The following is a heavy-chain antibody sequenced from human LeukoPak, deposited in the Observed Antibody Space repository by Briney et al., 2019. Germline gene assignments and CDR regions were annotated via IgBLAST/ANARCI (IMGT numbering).Heavy chain of an antibody. D-gene: IGHD6-6*01. J-gene: IGHJ4*02. CDR3: ARGQSSPYYFDY. Sequence: SETLSLTCAVYGGSFSGYYWNWIRQPPGKWLEWIGEINHSGSTNYNPSLKSRVTISVDTSTNQFSLKLSSVTAADTAVYYCARGQSSPYYFDYWGQGTLVTVSS. V-gene: IGHV4-34*01. CDR2: INHSGST. CDR1: GGSFSGYY.